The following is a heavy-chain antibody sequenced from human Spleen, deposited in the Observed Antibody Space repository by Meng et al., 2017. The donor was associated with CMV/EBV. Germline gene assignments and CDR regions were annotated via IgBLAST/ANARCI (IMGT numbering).Heavy chain of an antibody. Sequence: YTFTSYGIHWVRQAPGQGLEWMGWIGGYNGNTNYAQKFHGRVTMTRDTATTTAYLEMTSLSSDDTAVCYCARAPDYDFWSGYGNWLDPWGQGTLVTVSS. CDR3: ARAPDYDFWSGYGNWLDP. CDR1: YTFTSYG. D-gene: IGHD3-3*01. J-gene: IGHJ5*02. V-gene: IGHV1-18*01. CDR2: IGGYNGNT.